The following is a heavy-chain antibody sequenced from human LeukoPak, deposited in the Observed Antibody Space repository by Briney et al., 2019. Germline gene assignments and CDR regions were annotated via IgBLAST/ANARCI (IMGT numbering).Heavy chain of an antibody. V-gene: IGHV4-4*07. CDR3: ARDQGSYYGVDV. Sequence: SETLSLTCAVSGGSISTYYWSWIRQPAGKGLEWIGRMYTSGTTKYNPSLKSRVTMSVDTSNNQFSLKVSSVTAADTAVYYCARDQGSYYGVDVWGQGTTVTVSS. J-gene: IGHJ6*02. CDR2: MYTSGTT. CDR1: GGSISTYY.